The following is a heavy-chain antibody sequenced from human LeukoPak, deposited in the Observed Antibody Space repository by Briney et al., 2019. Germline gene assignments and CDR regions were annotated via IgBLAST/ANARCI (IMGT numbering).Heavy chain of an antibody. CDR3: VRSRMGDGYNFAY. Sequence: SETLSLTCTVSGGSISRDNYCWGWIRQPPVKGLEWIGSFCYGGSSYNNPSLKSRVTISVDTSKNQLSLKLSSVTAADTAVYYCVRSRMGDGYNFAYWGRGILVTVSS. V-gene: IGHV4-39*01. CDR1: GGSISRDNYC. D-gene: IGHD5-24*01. CDR2: FCYGGSS. J-gene: IGHJ4*02.